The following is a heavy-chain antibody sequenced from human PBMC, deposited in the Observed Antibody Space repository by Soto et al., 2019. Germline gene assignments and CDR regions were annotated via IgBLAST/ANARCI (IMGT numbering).Heavy chain of an antibody. J-gene: IGHJ5*02. CDR1: GGSISSSDW. V-gene: IGHV4-4*02. Sequence: SETLSLTCAVSGGSISSSDWWSWVRQPPGKGLEWIGEIYHSGSTNYNPSLKSRVTISVDKSKNQFSLRLNSVTAADTAVYYCARKGFGGPRWFYPWGKGTLVTVSS. CDR3: ARKGFGGPRWFYP. CDR2: IYHSGST. D-gene: IGHD3-10*01.